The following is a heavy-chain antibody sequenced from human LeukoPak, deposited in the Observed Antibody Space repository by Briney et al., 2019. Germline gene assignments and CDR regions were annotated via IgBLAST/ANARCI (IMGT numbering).Heavy chain of an antibody. Sequence: PGGSLRLSCAASGFTFSGYPMHWVRQAPGKGLDWVAIISDDGGRKFYADSVKGRFTISRDNSKNTLYLQMNSLRAEDTAVYYCATDNVYCSRTSCYQTFDYWGQGTLVTVPS. V-gene: IGHV3-30*04. CDR2: ISDDGGRK. J-gene: IGHJ4*02. D-gene: IGHD2-2*01. CDR1: GFTFSGYP. CDR3: ATDNVYCSRTSCYQTFDY.